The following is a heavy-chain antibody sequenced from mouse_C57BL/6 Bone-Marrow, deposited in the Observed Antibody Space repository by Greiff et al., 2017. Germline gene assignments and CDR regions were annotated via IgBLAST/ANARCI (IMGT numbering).Heavy chain of an antibody. CDR2: IYPRSGNT. Sequence: QVQLQQSGAELARPGASVKLSCKASGYTFTSYGISWVKQRTGQGLEWIGEIYPRSGNTYYNKKFKGKATLTADKYSSTAYMELRSLTSEDSAVYFCARYGNYGGFDYWGQGTTLTVSS. D-gene: IGHD2-1*01. CDR1: GYTFTSYG. V-gene: IGHV1-81*01. CDR3: ARYGNYGGFDY. J-gene: IGHJ2*01.